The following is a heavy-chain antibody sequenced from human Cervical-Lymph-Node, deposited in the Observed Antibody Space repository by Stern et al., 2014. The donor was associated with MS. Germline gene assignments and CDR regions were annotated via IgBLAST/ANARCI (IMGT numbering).Heavy chain of an antibody. CDR1: GFIFTNYY. CDR2: INPRGGST. D-gene: IGHD5-12*01. V-gene: IGHV1-46*03. CDR3: ARYYDGYDGGLDY. J-gene: IGHJ4*02. Sequence: QVQLVQSGTEVKKPGASMKVSCKTSGFIFTNYYIHWVRQAPGQGLEWMGIINPRGGSTDYAQEFQGRLTLTRDTSTTTVYMQLSSLRSEDTAVYYCARYYDGYDGGLDYWGQGTVVIVSS.